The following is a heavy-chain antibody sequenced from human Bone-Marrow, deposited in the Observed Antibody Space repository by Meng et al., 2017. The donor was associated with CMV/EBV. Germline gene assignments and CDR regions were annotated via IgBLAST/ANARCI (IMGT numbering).Heavy chain of an antibody. CDR3: ARVNSGSFDY. J-gene: IGHJ4*02. CDR1: GGSISSGGYD. V-gene: IGHV4-31*03. D-gene: IGHD1-26*01. Sequence: LTCTVSGGSISSGGYDWSWIRQHPGKGLEWIGYIYYSGSTYYNPSLKSRVTISVDTSKNQFSLKLSSVTAADTAVYYCARVNSGSFDYWGQGTLVTVSS. CDR2: IYYSGST.